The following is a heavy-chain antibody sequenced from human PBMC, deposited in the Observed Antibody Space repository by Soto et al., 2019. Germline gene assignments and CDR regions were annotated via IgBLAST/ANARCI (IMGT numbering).Heavy chain of an antibody. CDR1: YGSISSYY. CDR2: IYYSGST. Sequence: SQPLSLTCTVSYGSISSYYWSWILKNPWKVLEWIGYIYYSGSTNYNPSLKSRVTISVDTSKNQFSLKLSSVTAADTAVYYCAADLAPTDPYNWFETWGQGTLVTVSS. CDR3: AADLAPTDPYNWFET. V-gene: IGHV4-59*01. D-gene: IGHD2-21*02. J-gene: IGHJ5*02.